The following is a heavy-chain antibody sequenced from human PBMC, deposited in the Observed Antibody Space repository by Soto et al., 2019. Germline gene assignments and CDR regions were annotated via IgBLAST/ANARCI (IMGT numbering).Heavy chain of an antibody. Sequence: GGSLRLSCAASGFTFSSYWMSWVRQAPGKGLEWVANIKQDGSEKYYVDSVKGRFTISRDNAKNSLYLQMNSLRAEDTAVYYCARDRGYSGYDPTYFDYWGQGTLVTVSS. CDR1: GFTFSSYW. J-gene: IGHJ4*02. CDR2: IKQDGSEK. CDR3: ARDRGYSGYDPTYFDY. V-gene: IGHV3-7*01. D-gene: IGHD5-12*01.